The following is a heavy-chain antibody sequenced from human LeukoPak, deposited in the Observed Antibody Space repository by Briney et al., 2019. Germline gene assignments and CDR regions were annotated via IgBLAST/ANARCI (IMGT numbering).Heavy chain of an antibody. J-gene: IGHJ4*02. CDR2: IRGKVDNDAT. CDR3: TVGVY. V-gene: IGHV3-73*01. Sequence: GGSLRLSCAASGFTFSGSVLLWVRQASGRGLEWVGRIRGKVDNDATAYAASVKGRFTISRDDSRNTAYLQMNSLQTEDTAMYYCTVGVYWGQGTLVTVSS. CDR1: GFTFSGSV.